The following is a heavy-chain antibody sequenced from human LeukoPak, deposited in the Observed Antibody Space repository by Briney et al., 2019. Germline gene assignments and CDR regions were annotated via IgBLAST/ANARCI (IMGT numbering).Heavy chain of an antibody. CDR2: ISSSSSYI. CDR3: ARDRRWYSSSGFDY. Sequence: GGSLRLSCAASGFTFSSYSMNWVRQAPGKGLEWVSSISSSSSYIYYADSVKGRFTISRDNAKNSLYLQMNSLRAEDTAVYYCARDRRWYSSSGFDYWGQGTLVTVSS. J-gene: IGHJ4*02. V-gene: IGHV3-21*01. CDR1: GFTFSSYS. D-gene: IGHD6-6*01.